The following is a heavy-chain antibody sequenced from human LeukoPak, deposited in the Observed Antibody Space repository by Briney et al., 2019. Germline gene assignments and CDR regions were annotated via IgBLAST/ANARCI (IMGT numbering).Heavy chain of an antibody. J-gene: IGHJ3*02. CDR3: ARDPTVVNSAGYAFDI. CDR1: GGTFSSYA. Sequence: SVKVSCKASGGTFSSYAISWVRQAPGRGLEWMGRIIPILGIANYAQKFQGRVTITADKSTSTAYMELSSLRSEDTAVYYCARDPTVVNSAGYAFDIWGQGTMVTVSS. D-gene: IGHD4-23*01. V-gene: IGHV1-69*04. CDR2: IIPILGIA.